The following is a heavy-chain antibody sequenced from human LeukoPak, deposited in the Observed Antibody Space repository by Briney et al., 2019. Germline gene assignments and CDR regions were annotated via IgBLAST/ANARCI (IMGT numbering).Heavy chain of an antibody. D-gene: IGHD3-9*01. CDR3: AKGALRYFDNFDY. Sequence: GGSQRLSCAASGFTFSSYGMHWVRQAPGKGLEWVAFIRYDGSNKYYADSVKGRFTISRDNSKNTLYLQMNSLRAEDTAVYYCAKGALRYFDNFDYWGQGTLVTVSS. J-gene: IGHJ4*02. CDR1: GFTFSSYG. CDR2: IRYDGSNK. V-gene: IGHV3-30*02.